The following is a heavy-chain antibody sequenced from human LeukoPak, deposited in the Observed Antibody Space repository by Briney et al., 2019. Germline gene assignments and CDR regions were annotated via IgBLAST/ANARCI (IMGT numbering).Heavy chain of an antibody. V-gene: IGHV3-48*02. CDR1: GFTFSSYN. CDR3: ARVAAGYSVNYFDY. CDR2: ISTGSSTT. Sequence: GGSLRLSCAASGFTFSSYNMNWVRQAPGKGLEWVSYISTGSSTTYYADSVKGRFTISRDNVENSLYLQMNSLRDEDTAVYYCARVAAGYSVNYFDYWGQGTLVTVSS. D-gene: IGHD4-23*01. J-gene: IGHJ4*02.